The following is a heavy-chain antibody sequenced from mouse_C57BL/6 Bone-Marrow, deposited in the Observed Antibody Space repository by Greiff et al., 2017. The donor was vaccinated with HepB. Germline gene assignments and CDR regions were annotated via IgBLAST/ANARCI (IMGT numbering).Heavy chain of an antibody. CDR1: GYTFTDYY. CDR2: IYPGSGNT. J-gene: IGHJ2*01. CDR3: ARRLYYFDY. V-gene: IGHV1-76*01. Sequence: VQLQQSGAELVRPGASVKLSCKASGYTFTDYYINWVKQRPGQGLEWIARIYPGSGNTYYNEKFKGKATLTAEKSSSTAYMQLSSLTSEDSAVYVCARRLYYFDYWGQGTTLTVSS.